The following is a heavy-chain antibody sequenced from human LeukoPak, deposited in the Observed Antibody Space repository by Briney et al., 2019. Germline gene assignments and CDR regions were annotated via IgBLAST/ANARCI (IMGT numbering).Heavy chain of an antibody. D-gene: IGHD3-10*01. V-gene: IGHV3-43D*03. J-gene: IGHJ4*02. Sequence: GGSLRLSCAASGFTFDDYAVHWVRRAPGKGLEWVSLITWDGGSTYYVDSVKGRFTISRDNSKNSLYLQMNSLRAEDTALYYCAKGLYYGSGSKSMIDYWGQGTPVTVSS. CDR2: ITWDGGST. CDR1: GFTFDDYA. CDR3: AKGLYYGSGSKSMIDY.